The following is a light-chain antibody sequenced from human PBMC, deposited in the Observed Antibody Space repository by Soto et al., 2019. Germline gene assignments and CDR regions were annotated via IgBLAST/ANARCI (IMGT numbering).Light chain of an antibody. Sequence: IVLTQSPGTLSLSPGERATLSCRASQSVSSSFLAWYQQIPGQAPRLLIFGASYRSTCIPDRFSGSGSGTDFTLTISRLEPEDFAVYYCQHYGNSPPEYTFGPGTNVDSK. CDR1: QSVSSSF. CDR2: GAS. J-gene: IGKJ3*01. V-gene: IGKV3-20*01. CDR3: QHYGNSPPEYT.